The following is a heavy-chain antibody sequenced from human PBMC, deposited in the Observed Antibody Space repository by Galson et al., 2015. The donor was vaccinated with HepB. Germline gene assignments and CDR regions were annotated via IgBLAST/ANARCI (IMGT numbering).Heavy chain of an antibody. CDR2: INPSGGST. V-gene: IGHV1-46*01. CDR1: GSTFSSYS. CDR3: ARGGAVTAIHSNWFDP. Sequence: SCAASGSTFSSYSMNWVRQAPGQGLEWMGIINPSGGSTSYAQKFQGRVTMTRDTSTSTVYMELSSLRSEDTAVYYCARGGAVTAIHSNWFDPWGQGTLVTVSS. D-gene: IGHD2-21*02. J-gene: IGHJ5*02.